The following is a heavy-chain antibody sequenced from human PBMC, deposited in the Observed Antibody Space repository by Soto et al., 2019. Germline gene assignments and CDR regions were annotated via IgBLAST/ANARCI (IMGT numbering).Heavy chain of an antibody. CDR2: INHSGST. Sequence: SETLSLTCAVYGGSFSGYYWSWIRQPPGKGLEWIGEINHSGSTNYNPSLKSRVTISVDTSKNQFSLKLSSVTAADTAVYYCARGRPVYYYYYYGMDVWGQGTTVTVSS. CDR3: ARGRPVYYYYYYGMDV. CDR1: GGSFSGYY. J-gene: IGHJ6*02. D-gene: IGHD2-8*01. V-gene: IGHV4-34*01.